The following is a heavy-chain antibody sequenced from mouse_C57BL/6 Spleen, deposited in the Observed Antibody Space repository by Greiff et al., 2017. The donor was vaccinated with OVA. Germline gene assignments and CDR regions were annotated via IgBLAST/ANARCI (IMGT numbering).Heavy chain of an antibody. D-gene: IGHD1-1*01. CDR3: ARKGYYYGSTWYFDV. CDR1: GYTFTDYN. Sequence: EVHLVESGPELVKPGASVKMSCKASGYTFTDYNMHWVKQSHGKSLEWIGYINPNNGGTSYNQKFKGKATLTVNKSSSTAYMELRSLTSEDSAVYYCARKGYYYGSTWYFDVWGTGTTVTVS. CDR2: INPNNGGT. V-gene: IGHV1-22*01. J-gene: IGHJ1*03.